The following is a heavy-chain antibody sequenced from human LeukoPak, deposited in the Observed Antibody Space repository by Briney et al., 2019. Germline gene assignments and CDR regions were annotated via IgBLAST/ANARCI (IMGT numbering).Heavy chain of an antibody. J-gene: IGHJ4*02. D-gene: IGHD2-2*01. CDR2: ISAYNGNT. V-gene: IGHV1-18*04. CDR3: ARSDIVVVPAAPPATLPFDY. CDR1: GYTFTGYF. Sequence: ASVKVSCKASGYTFTGYFIHWVRQAPGQGLEWMGWISAYNGNTNYAQKLQGRVTMTTDTSTSTAYMELRSLRSDDTAVYYCARSDIVVVPAAPPATLPFDYWGQGTLVTVSS.